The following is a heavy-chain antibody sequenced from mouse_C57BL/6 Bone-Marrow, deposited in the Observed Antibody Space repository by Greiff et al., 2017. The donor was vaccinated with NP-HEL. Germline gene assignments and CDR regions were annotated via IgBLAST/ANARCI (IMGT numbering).Heavy chain of an antibody. CDR2: INPNNGGT. J-gene: IGHJ3*01. V-gene: IGHV1-26*01. CDR1: GYTFTDYY. Sequence: EVQLQQSGPELVKPGASVKISCKASGYTFTDYYMHWVKQSPGKSLEWIGDINPNNGGTSYNQKFKGKATLTVDKSSSTAYMQLRSLTSEDSAVYYCTRRELCDNLFAYWGQGTLVTVSA. CDR3: TRRELCDNLFAY. D-gene: IGHD1-3*01.